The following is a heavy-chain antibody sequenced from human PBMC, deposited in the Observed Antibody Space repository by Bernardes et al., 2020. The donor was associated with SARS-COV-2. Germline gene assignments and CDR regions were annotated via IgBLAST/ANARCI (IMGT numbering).Heavy chain of an antibody. J-gene: IGHJ4*02. CDR2: IYYSGST. V-gene: IGHV4-39*01. D-gene: IGHD3-22*01. CDR3: ARHSSAYFLYFFDY. Sequence: SETLSLTCTVSGGSISSSPYYWGWIRQPPGKGLEWIGSIYYSGSTYYNPSLKSRVTISVDTSKSQFSLELSSVTAADTAVYYCARHSSAYFLYFFDYWGQGTLVTVSS. CDR1: GGSISSSPYY.